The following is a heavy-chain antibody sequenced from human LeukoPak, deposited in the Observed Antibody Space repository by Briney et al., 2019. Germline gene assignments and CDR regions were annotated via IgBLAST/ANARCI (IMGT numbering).Heavy chain of an antibody. CDR1: GYTFTSYD. CDR3: ARGSRMYYYDSSGLENWFDP. CDR2: MNPNSGNT. Sequence: ASVKVSCKASGYTFTSYDINWVRQATGQGLEWMGWMNPNSGNTGYAQKFQGRVTITRNTSISTAYMELSSLRSEDTAVYYCARGSRMYYYDSSGLENWFDPWGQGTLVTVSS. J-gene: IGHJ5*02. D-gene: IGHD3-22*01. V-gene: IGHV1-8*03.